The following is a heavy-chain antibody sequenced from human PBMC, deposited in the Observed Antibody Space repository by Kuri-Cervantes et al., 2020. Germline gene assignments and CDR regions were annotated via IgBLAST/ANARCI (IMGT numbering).Heavy chain of an antibody. CDR1: GFTFSNAW. CDR2: IKSKTDGGTT. J-gene: IGHJ6*03. Sequence: LSLTCAASGFTFSNAWMSWVRQAPGKGLEWVGRIKSKTDGGTTDYAAPVKGRFTISRDDSKNTLYLQMNSLKTEDTAVYYCTTERFGDIYHYYYMDVWGKGTTVTVSS. CDR3: TTERFGDIYHYYYMDV. D-gene: IGHD3-16*01. V-gene: IGHV3-15*01.